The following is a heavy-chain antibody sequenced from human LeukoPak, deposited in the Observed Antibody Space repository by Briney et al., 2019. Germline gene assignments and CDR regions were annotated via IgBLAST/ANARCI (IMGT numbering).Heavy chain of an antibody. CDR2: ISGSGGST. Sequence: PGGSLRLSCAASGFTFSSYAMSWVRQAPGKGLEWVSAISGSGGSTYYADSVKGRFTISRDNSKNTLYLQMNSLRAEDTAVYYCAKDERYFDWLPSAVDYWGQGTLVTVSS. CDR3: AKDERYFDWLPSAVDY. V-gene: IGHV3-23*01. CDR1: GFTFSSYA. D-gene: IGHD3-9*01. J-gene: IGHJ4*02.